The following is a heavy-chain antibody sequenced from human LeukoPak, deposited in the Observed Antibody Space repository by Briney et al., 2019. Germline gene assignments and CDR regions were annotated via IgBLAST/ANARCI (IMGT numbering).Heavy chain of an antibody. CDR1: GGTFNSYT. J-gene: IGHJ4*02. CDR3: ASPLWIG. D-gene: IGHD3-3*01. CDR2: IIPILGIA. Sequence: SVKVSCKASGGTFNSYTIRWVRQAPGQGGEWMGRIIPILGIANYAQKLQGRDKNTADKSTSTAYMELSSLRSEDTAVYYCASPLWIGWGQGTLVTVSS. V-gene: IGHV1-69*02.